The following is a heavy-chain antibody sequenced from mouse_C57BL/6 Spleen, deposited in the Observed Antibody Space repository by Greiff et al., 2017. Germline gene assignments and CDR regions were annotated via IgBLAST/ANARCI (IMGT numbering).Heavy chain of an antibody. D-gene: IGHD1-1*01. CDR2: IHPNSGST. J-gene: IGHJ4*01. CDR1: GYTFTSYW. V-gene: IGHV1-64*01. Sequence: QVQLQQPGAELVKPGASVKLSCKASGYTFTSYWMHWVKQRPGQGLEWIGMIHPNSGSTNYNEKFKSKATLTVDKSSSTAYMQLSSLTSEDSAVYYCARKGSSYEYYAMDYWGQGTSGTVS. CDR3: ARKGSSYEYYAMDY.